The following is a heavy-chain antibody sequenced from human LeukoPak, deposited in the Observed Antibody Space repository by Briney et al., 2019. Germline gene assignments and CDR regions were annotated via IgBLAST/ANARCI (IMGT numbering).Heavy chain of an antibody. CDR1: GGSISSYY. CDR2: IYTSGST. D-gene: IGHD3-3*01. V-gene: IGHV4-4*07. J-gene: IGHJ5*02. Sequence: PSETLSLTCTVSGGSISSYYWSWIRQPPGKGLEWIGRIYTSGSTNYNPSLKSRVTMSVDTSKNQFSLKLSSVTAADTAVYYCARGVYDFWSGYPRWFDPWGQGTLVTVSS. CDR3: ARGVYDFWSGYPRWFDP.